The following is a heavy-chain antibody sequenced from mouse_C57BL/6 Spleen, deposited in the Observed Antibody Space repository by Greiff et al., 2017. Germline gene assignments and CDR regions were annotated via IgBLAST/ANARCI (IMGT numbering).Heavy chain of an antibody. CDR1: GYAFSSSW. V-gene: IGHV1-82*01. J-gene: IGHJ2*01. CDR3: ARGGFITTVVADY. D-gene: IGHD1-1*01. CDR2: IYPGDGDT. Sequence: VQLQQSGPELVKPGASVKISCKASGYAFSSSWMNWVKQRPGKGLEWIGRIYPGDGDTNYNGKFKGKATLTADKSSSTAYMQLSSLTSEDSAVDFCARGGFITTVVADYWGQGTTLTVSA.